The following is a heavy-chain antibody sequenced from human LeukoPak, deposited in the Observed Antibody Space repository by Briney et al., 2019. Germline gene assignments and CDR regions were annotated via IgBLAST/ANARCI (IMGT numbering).Heavy chain of an antibody. CDR3: ARCLDGGRVEAADY. CDR2: IYDSAST. D-gene: IGHD4-23*01. CDR1: GGSISSDNYY. Sequence: PSETLSLTCTVSGGSISSDNYYWGWMRQTPGKGLDWIGSIYDSASTNYNPSLKSRVTISLDTSKSQVLLTLTSVTAADTAVYYCARCLDGGRVEAADYWGQGTLVTVSS. V-gene: IGHV4-39*07. J-gene: IGHJ4*02.